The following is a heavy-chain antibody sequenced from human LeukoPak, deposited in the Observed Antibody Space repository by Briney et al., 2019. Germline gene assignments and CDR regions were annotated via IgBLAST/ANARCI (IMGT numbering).Heavy chain of an antibody. CDR1: GFSLSTYW. V-gene: IGHV3-7*03. CDR3: ARHPAGYRYGYYYGMDV. CDR2: IKQDGSEK. D-gene: IGHD5-18*01. J-gene: IGHJ6*02. Sequence: GVSLRLSCVASGFSLSTYWMSWVRQAPGKGLEWVANIKQDGSEKYYVDTVKGRFTISRDNAKNSLYLQMKSLRAEDTAVYYCARHPAGYRYGYYYGMDVWGQGTTVTVSS.